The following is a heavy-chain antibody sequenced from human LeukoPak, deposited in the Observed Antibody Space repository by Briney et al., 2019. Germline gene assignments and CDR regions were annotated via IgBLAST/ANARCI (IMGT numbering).Heavy chain of an antibody. CDR1: GFSISSGGYY. J-gene: IGHJ6*02. V-gene: IGHV4-31*03. Sequence: SQTLSLTCTVSGFSISSGGYYWSWLRQHPGKGLECIGYIYYSGSTYYNPSLKSRVTISVDTSKNQFSLKLSSVTAADTAVYYCAMYYYGSTTLGPAYYGMDVWGQGTTVTVSS. D-gene: IGHD3-10*01. CDR3: AMYYYGSTTLGPAYYGMDV. CDR2: IYYSGST.